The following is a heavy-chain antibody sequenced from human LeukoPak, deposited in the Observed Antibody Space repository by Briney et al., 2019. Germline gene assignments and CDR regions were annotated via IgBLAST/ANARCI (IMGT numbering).Heavy chain of an antibody. CDR3: ARDGSSAYYYYYYMDV. D-gene: IGHD6-6*01. CDR2: INPRGTAT. Sequence: ASVKVSCKASGYSFTSHYMHWVRQAPGQGLEWMGLINPRGTATRYAESFQGRVTMTRDTSISTAYMELSRLRSDDTAVYYCARDGSSAYYYYYYMDVWGKGTTVTVSS. V-gene: IGHV1-46*01. J-gene: IGHJ6*03. CDR1: GYSFTSHY.